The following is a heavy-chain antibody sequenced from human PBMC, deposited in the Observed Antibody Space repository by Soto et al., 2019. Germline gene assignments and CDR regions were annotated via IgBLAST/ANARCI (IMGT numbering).Heavy chain of an antibody. CDR2: ISYSGETK. CDR1: GFTFTKYS. J-gene: IGHJ4*02. D-gene: IGHD2-15*01. V-gene: IGHV3-48*02. CDR3: VRGVVVVVGSTAENFDH. Sequence: GGSLRLSCVPSGFTFTKYSMNWFRQAPGKGLEWVSYISYSGETKYYADSLKGRYAISRDDAKNSVYLQMNSLRDEDTAFYYCVRGVVVVVGSTAENFDHWGQGTLVTVSS.